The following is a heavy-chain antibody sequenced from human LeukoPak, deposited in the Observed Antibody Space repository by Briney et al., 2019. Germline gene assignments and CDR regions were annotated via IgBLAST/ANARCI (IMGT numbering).Heavy chain of an antibody. CDR3: ARDYGDHHFDY. D-gene: IGHD4-17*01. Sequence: GGSLRLSCAASRFTFSTYAMSWVRQAPGEGLEWVSAISGSGDRTYYADSVRGRFSFSRDNSKNTLYLQMNSLRAEDTAVYYCARDYGDHHFDYWGQGTLVTVSS. CDR1: RFTFSTYA. J-gene: IGHJ4*02. CDR2: ISGSGDRT. V-gene: IGHV3-23*01.